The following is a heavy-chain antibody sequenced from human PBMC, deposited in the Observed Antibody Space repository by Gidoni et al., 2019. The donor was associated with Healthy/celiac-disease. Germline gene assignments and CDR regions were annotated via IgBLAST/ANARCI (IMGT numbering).Heavy chain of an antibody. Sequence: QVQLQASGPGLVQPSETLSRTCAVSASSSSTGYYWSWLRQPPGKGLEWIGSIYHSGSTYYNPSLKSRVTISVDTSKNQFSLKLSSVTAADTAVYYCARDGLYCSSTSCYSDPPPGVAFDIWGQGTMVTVSS. D-gene: IGHD2-2*02. J-gene: IGHJ3*02. V-gene: IGHV4-38-2*02. CDR2: IYHSGST. CDR1: ASSSSTGYY. CDR3: ARDGLYCSSTSCYSDPPPGVAFDI.